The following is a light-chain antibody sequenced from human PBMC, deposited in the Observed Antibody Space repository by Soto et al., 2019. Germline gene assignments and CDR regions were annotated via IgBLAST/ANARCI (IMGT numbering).Light chain of an antibody. Sequence: QLVLTQLPSASASLGASVKLTCTLSRGHSRYAIAWHQQQPEKGPRYLMKVTSDGSHIKGDGIPDRFSGSSSVAERYLTISRIQSEDEADYYCQTWGTGIVVFGGGTKLTVL. CDR3: QTWGTGIVV. V-gene: IGLV4-69*01. J-gene: IGLJ2*01. CDR2: VTSDGSH. CDR1: RGHSRYA.